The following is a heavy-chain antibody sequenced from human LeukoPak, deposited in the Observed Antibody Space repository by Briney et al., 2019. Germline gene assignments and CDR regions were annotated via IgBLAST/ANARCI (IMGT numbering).Heavy chain of an antibody. CDR2: INHSGST. CDR3: ARVRNYVTVFDY. Sequence: SETLSLTCAVYGGSFSGYYWSWIRQPPGKGLEWIGEINHSGSTNYNPSLKSRVTISVDTSKNQFSLKLSSVAAADTAVYYCARVRNYVTVFDYWGQGTLVTVSS. CDR1: GGSFSGYY. V-gene: IGHV4-34*01. J-gene: IGHJ4*02. D-gene: IGHD4-11*01.